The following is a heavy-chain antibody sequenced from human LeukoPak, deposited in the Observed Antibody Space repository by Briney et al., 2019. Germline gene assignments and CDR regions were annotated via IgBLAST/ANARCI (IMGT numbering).Heavy chain of an antibody. CDR2: VSYSGST. V-gene: IGHV4-39*07. Sequence: SETLSLTCTVSGGSISSSSYDWGWIRQPPGKGLEWIGTVSYSGSTYYNPSLKSRVTISVDTSKNQFSLKLSSVTAADTAVYYCARERAAGPTDAFDIWGQGTMVTVSS. CDR3: ARERAAGPTDAFDI. D-gene: IGHD6-13*01. CDR1: GGSISSSSYD. J-gene: IGHJ3*02.